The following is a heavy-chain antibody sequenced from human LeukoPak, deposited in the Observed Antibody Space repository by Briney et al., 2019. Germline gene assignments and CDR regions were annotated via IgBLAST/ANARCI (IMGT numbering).Heavy chain of an antibody. D-gene: IGHD6-13*01. CDR2: ISWNSGSI. V-gene: IGHV3-9*01. Sequence: GGSLRLSCAASGFTFDDYAMHWVRQAPGKGLEWVSGISWNSGSIGYADSVKGRFTISRDNAKNSLYLQMNSLRAEDTALYYCAKPPLPDIAAAGYWYFDLWGRGTLVTVSS. CDR3: AKPPLPDIAAAGYWYFDL. J-gene: IGHJ2*01. CDR1: GFTFDDYA.